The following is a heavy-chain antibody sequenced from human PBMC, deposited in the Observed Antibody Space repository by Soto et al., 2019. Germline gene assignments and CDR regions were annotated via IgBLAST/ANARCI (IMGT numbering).Heavy chain of an antibody. D-gene: IGHD3-10*01. CDR2: INPSGGST. CDR1: GYTFTSYY. J-gene: IGHJ3*02. Sequence: ASVKVSCKASGYTFTSYYMHLVRQAPGQGLEWMGIINPSGGSTSYAQKFQGRVTMTRDTSTNTVYMELSSLRSEDTAVYYCAREGLLWFGDQIWGRDAFDIWRQGTMVTVSS. CDR3: AREGLLWFGDQIWGRDAFDI. V-gene: IGHV1-46*01.